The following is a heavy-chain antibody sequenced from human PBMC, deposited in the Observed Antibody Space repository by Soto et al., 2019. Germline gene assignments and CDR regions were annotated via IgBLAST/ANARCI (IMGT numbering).Heavy chain of an antibody. J-gene: IGHJ4*02. CDR2: MNPNSGNT. D-gene: IGHD2-15*01. V-gene: IGHV1-8*01. CDR1: GYTFTSYD. Sequence: QVQLVQSGAEVKKPGASVKVSCKASGYTFTSYDINWVRQATGQGLEWMGWMNPNSGNTGYAQKFQGRVNMTRNTSISTAYMELSSLRSEDTAVYYCASGILGYCSGGSCYTPGYWGQGTLVTVSS. CDR3: ASGILGYCSGGSCYTPGY.